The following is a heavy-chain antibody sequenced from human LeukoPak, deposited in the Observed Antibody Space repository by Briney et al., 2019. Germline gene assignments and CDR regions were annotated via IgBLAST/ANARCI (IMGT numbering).Heavy chain of an antibody. D-gene: IGHD3-22*01. CDR1: GFTFSSYA. Sequence: PGGSLRLSCAASGFTFSSYAMRWVRQAPGKGLQWVSAISGGGGSTYYADSVKGRFTISRDNSKNTLFLQMNSLRAEDTAVYYCAKDYYDSSGPSFDYWGQGTLVTVSS. V-gene: IGHV3-23*01. J-gene: IGHJ4*02. CDR3: AKDYYDSSGPSFDY. CDR2: ISGGGGST.